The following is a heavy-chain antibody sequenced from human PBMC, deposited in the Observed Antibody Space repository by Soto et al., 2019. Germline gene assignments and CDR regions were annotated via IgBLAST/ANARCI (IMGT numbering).Heavy chain of an antibody. D-gene: IGHD3-10*01. CDR3: TRTPSGSGSYYDY. CDR1: GFTFSGSA. CDR2: IRSKANSYAT. Sequence: LRLSCAASGFTFSGSAMHWVRQASGKGLEWVGRIRSKANSYATAYAASVKGRFAISRDDSKNTAYLQMNSLKTEDTAVYYCTRTPSGSGSYYDYWGQGTLVTVSS. J-gene: IGHJ4*02. V-gene: IGHV3-73*01.